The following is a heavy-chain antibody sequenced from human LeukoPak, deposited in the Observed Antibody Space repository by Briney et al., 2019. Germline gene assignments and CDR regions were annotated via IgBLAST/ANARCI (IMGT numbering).Heavy chain of an antibody. V-gene: IGHV3-23*01. D-gene: IGHD1-26*01. J-gene: IGHJ4*02. Sequence: TGGSLRLSCAASGFTFSSSAMSWVRQVPGKGLEWVSGISASGGSTSYADSVRGRFTISRDNSKNTLYLQMNSLRAEDTAVYYCAKSGGSYPYYFDYWGQGTLVTVSS. CDR2: ISASGGST. CDR1: GFTFSSSA. CDR3: AKSGGSYPYYFDY.